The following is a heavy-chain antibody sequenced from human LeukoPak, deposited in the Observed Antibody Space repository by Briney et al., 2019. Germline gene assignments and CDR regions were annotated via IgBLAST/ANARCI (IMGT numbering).Heavy chain of an antibody. V-gene: IGHV3-7*01. Sequence: GGSLRLSCAASGFTFSSYWMSWVRQSPGKGLEWVANIKQDGSEKYYVDSVKGRFTISRDNAKNSLYLQMNSLRAEDTAVYYCARDPETYSTNWFDPWGQGTLITVSS. CDR2: IKQDGSEK. D-gene: IGHD4-11*01. CDR1: GFTFSSYW. J-gene: IGHJ5*02. CDR3: ARDPETYSTNWFDP.